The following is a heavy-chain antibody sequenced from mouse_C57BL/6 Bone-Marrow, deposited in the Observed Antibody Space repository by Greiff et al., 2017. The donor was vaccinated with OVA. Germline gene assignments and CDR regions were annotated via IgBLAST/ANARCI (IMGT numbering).Heavy chain of an antibody. D-gene: IGHD2-5*01. V-gene: IGHV1-54*01. CDR1: GYAFTNYL. Sequence: QVQLQQSGAELVRPGTSVKVSCKASGYAFTNYLIEWVKQRPGQGLEWIGVINPGSGGTNYNEKFKGKATLTADKSSSTAYMQLSSLTSEDSAVYFCARPPIVTTSYYAMDYWGQGTSVTVSS. J-gene: IGHJ4*01. CDR2: INPGSGGT. CDR3: ARPPIVTTSYYAMDY.